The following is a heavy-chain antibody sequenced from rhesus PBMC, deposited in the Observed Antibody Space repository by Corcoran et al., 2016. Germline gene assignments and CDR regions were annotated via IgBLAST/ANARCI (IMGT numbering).Heavy chain of an antibody. J-gene: IGHJ4*01. V-gene: IGHV4S9*01. CDR3: ARDIGLIDY. Sequence: QVQLQESDPGLVRPSETLSLTCAVSGGAISGPYYWNWVRQSPGKGLEWIWNLFGDSAHTFYVPSLKSRVTISKDTSNNQFSLKLTSVTAADTAVYFCARDIGLIDYWGQGVLVTVSS. CDR2: LFGDSAHT. CDR1: GGAISGPYY. D-gene: IGHD1-1-1*01.